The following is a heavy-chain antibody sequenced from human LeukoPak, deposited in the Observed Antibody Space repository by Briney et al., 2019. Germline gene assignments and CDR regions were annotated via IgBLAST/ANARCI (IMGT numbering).Heavy chain of an antibody. D-gene: IGHD3-10*01. CDR3: AKAPVRGVISHLDY. V-gene: IGHV3-30*02. CDR1: GFTLSSYG. CDR2: ILDDGSNK. Sequence: GGSLRLSCAASGFTLSSYGMHWVRQAPGKGLEWVAFILDDGSNKYYAHSGKGRFTIPRNNSENTLWLQMTSLRAEDTAVYYGAKAPVRGVISHLDYWGQGTLVTVSS. J-gene: IGHJ4*02.